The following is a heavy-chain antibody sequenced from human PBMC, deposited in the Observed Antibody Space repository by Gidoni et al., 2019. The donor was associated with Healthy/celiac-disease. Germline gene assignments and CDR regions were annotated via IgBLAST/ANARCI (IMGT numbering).Heavy chain of an antibody. D-gene: IGHD3-10*01. Sequence: EVQLLESGGGLVQPGGSLRLSGAASGLTFISYGMNWVSQAPGKGLEWVSGISDSGGSTYYADSVKGRFTISRDNSRNTLYLQMDSLKAEDTAVYYCAKDVRGVITAFDYWGQGTLVTVSS. CDR3: AKDVRGVITAFDY. J-gene: IGHJ4*02. CDR1: GLTFISYG. CDR2: ISDSGGST. V-gene: IGHV3-23*01.